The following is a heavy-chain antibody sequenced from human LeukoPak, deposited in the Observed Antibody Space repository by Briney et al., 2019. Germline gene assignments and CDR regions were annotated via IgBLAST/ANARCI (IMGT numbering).Heavy chain of an antibody. V-gene: IGHV1-8*01. CDR3: ARGDSSSFFY. CDR2: MNPNSGNT. D-gene: IGHD6-13*01. Sequence: ASAKVSCKASGYPFTSCDINWVRPATGQGLEWMGWMNPNSGNTGYSQKFQGRVTMTRNTSISTAYMELSSLRSEDTAVYYCARGDSSSFFYWGQGTLVTVSS. J-gene: IGHJ4*02. CDR1: GYPFTSCD.